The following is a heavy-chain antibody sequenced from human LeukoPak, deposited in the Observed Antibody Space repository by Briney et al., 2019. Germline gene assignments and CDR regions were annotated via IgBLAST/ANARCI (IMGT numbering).Heavy chain of an antibody. D-gene: IGHD6-19*01. CDR3: ARADTSEYFFDY. J-gene: IGHJ4*02. CDR2: IYPGDSDT. CDR1: GYSFTNYW. Sequence: GESLKISCKVSGYSFTNYWIAWVRQMPGKGLEWMGIIYPGDSDTRYSPSFQGQVTISADRSISTAYLQWSSLKASDTAMYYCARADTSEYFFDYWGQGTLVTVSS. V-gene: IGHV5-51*01.